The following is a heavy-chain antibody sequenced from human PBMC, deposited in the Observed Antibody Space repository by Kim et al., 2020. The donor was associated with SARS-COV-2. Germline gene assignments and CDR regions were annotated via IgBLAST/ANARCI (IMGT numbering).Heavy chain of an antibody. CDR3: TTIPPFGEPLYYYYGMDV. Sequence: LSLTCAASGFTFSNAWMSWVRQAPGKGLEWVGRIKSKTDGGTTDYAAPVKGRFTISRDDSKNTLYLQMNSLKTEDTAVYYCTTIPPFGEPLYYYYGMDVWGQGTTVTVSS. V-gene: IGHV3-15*01. D-gene: IGHD3-10*01. CDR2: IKSKTDGGTT. J-gene: IGHJ6*02. CDR1: GFTFSNAW.